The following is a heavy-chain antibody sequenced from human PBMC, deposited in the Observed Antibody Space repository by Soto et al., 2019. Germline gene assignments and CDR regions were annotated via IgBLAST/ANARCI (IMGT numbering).Heavy chain of an antibody. D-gene: IGHD2-21*02. V-gene: IGHV1-46*02. CDR2: IHPSGGGS. CDR3: TRGGHIAVVTASFDY. J-gene: IGHJ4*02. CDR1: GYTLNTYY. Sequence: ASVKVSCKPSGYTLNTYYLHWVRQAPGQGLEWMGIIHPSGGGSTYAQKFLGRVTMTRDTSTSTVFMELSSLRSADTAVYYCTRGGHIAVVTASFDYWGQGTLVTVSS.